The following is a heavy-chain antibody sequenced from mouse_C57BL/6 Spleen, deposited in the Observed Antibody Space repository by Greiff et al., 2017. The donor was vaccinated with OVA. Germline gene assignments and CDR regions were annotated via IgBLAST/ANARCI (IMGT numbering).Heavy chain of an antibody. CDR2: ISYDGSN. D-gene: IGHD2-2*01. CDR1: GYSITSGYY. Sequence: EVKLQESGPGLVKPSQSLSLTCSVTGYSITSGYYWNWIRQFPGNKLEWMGYISYDGSNNYNPSLKNRISITRDTSKNQFFLKLNSVTTEDTATYYCARDGPSTMVTSAWFAYWGQGTLVTVSA. J-gene: IGHJ3*01. V-gene: IGHV3-6*01. CDR3: ARDGPSTMVTSAWFAY.